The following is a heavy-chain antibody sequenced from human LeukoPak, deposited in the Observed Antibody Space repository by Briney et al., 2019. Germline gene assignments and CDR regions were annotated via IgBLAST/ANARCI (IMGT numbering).Heavy chain of an antibody. D-gene: IGHD6-19*01. CDR1: GYTLTELS. V-gene: IGHV1-24*01. Sequence: ASVKVSCKVSGYTLTELSMHWVRQAPGKGLERMGGFDPEDGETIYAQKFQGRVTMTEDTSTDTAYMELSSLRSEDTAVYYCATPLYRSRWDNWFDPWGQGTLVTVSS. J-gene: IGHJ5*02. CDR3: ATPLYRSRWDNWFDP. CDR2: FDPEDGET.